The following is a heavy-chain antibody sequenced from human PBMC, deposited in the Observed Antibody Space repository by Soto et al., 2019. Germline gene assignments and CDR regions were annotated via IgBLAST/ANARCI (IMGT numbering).Heavy chain of an antibody. V-gene: IGHV3-30-3*01. Sequence: GSLRLSCAASGFTFSSYAMHWVRQAPGKGLEWVAVISYDGSNKYYADSVKGRFTISRDNSKNTLYLQMNSLRAEDTAVYYCARGSSDAIYYYYGMDVWGQGTTVTVSS. D-gene: IGHD6-25*01. J-gene: IGHJ6*02. CDR1: GFTFSSYA. CDR2: ISYDGSNK. CDR3: ARGSSDAIYYYYGMDV.